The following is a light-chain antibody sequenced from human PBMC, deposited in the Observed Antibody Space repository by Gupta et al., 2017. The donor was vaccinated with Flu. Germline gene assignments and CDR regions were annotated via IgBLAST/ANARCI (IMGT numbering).Light chain of an antibody. V-gene: IGKV3D-20*01. CDR3: HQYGGSLGT. Sequence: ATLSLSPGERVNLSCGASQSVNSDYLAWYQQKHGLAPRLLIYDASIRARGIPDRFSGSGSGTHFTLTISRLEPEDFAVYFCHQYGGSLGTFGQGTKLEIK. CDR1: QSVNSDY. J-gene: IGKJ2*01. CDR2: DAS.